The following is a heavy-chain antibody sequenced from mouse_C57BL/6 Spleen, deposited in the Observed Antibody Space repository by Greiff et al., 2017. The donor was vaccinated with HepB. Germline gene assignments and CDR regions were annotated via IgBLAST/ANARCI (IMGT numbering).Heavy chain of an antibody. Sequence: EVQLQQSGPVLVKPGASVKMSCKASGYTFTDYYMNWVKQSHGKSLEWIGVINPYNGGTSYNQKFKGKATLTVDKSSSTAYMELNSLTSEDSAVYYCARRGNFVLFDYWGQGTTLTVSS. CDR1: GYTFTDYY. J-gene: IGHJ2*01. CDR3: ARRGNFVLFDY. V-gene: IGHV1-19*01. CDR2: INPYNGGT.